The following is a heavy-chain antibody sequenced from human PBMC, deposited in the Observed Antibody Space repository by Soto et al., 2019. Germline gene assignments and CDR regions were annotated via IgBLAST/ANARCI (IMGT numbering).Heavy chain of an antibody. V-gene: IGHV3-21*01. CDR1: GFTFNSYS. D-gene: IGHD2-15*01. Sequence: EVQLVESGGGLVKPGGSLRLSCAASGFTFNSYSMNWVRQAPGKGLEWVSSMSRSSRYIYYADSVKGRFTISRDNAKNSLYLQMNSLRAEDTAVYYCARDGGVAATLANYFDYWGQGTLVTVSS. CDR3: ARDGGVAATLANYFDY. J-gene: IGHJ4*02. CDR2: MSRSSRYI.